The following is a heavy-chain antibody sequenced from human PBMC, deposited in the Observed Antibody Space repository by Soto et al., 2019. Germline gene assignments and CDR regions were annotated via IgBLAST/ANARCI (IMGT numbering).Heavy chain of an antibody. V-gene: IGHV1-8*01. Sequence: QVQLVQSGAEVKKPGASVKVSCKASGYTFTSYDINWVRQATGQGLEWMGWMNPNSGNTVYAQKFQGRVTMTRNTSISTVHMELSSLRSEATAVYYCARVKTSYGMDVWRQGTTVTASS. J-gene: IGHJ6*02. CDR1: GYTFTSYD. CDR3: ARVKTSYGMDV. CDR2: MNPNSGNT.